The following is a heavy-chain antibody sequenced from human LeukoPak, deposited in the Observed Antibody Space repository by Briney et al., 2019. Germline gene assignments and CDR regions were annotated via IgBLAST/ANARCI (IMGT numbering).Heavy chain of an antibody. CDR1: GFTFSDYY. Sequence: GGPLRLSCAASGFTFSDYYMSWIRQAPGKGLEWVSYISSSGSTIYYADSVKGRFTISRDNAKNSLYLQMNSLRAEDTAVYYCARAPAAAGFYYYYGMDVWGQGTTVTVSS. CDR3: ARAPAAAGFYYYYGMDV. V-gene: IGHV3-11*01. J-gene: IGHJ6*02. D-gene: IGHD6-13*01. CDR2: ISSSGSTI.